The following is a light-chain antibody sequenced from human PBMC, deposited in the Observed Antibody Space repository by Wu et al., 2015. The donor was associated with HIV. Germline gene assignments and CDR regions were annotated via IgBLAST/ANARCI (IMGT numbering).Light chain of an antibody. V-gene: IGKV3-15*01. Sequence: ATLSSQGQSEYWQELRPGTSRNLATAPRLLIYGTSTRATGIPARFSGSGSGTEFTLNISSTQSEDFGVYYCQQYNKWPQTFGQGTKVDIK. CDR1: EYWQE. J-gene: IGKJ1*01. CDR3: QQYNKWPQT. CDR2: GTS.